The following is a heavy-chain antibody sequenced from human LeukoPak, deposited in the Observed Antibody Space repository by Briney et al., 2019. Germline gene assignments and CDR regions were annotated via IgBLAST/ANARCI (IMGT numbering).Heavy chain of an antibody. CDR3: ARDLGRLVLGPEPYYYGMDV. Sequence: PGGSLRLSCAASGFTFDSYSMYWVRQAPAKGLEWVSSISRSSSYIYYTDSVKGRFTISRDNAKNSLYLQMNSLRAEDTAVYYCARDLGRLVLGPEPYYYGMDVWGQGTTVTVSS. CDR1: GFTFDSYS. CDR2: ISRSSSYI. J-gene: IGHJ6*02. V-gene: IGHV3-21*01. D-gene: IGHD6-19*01.